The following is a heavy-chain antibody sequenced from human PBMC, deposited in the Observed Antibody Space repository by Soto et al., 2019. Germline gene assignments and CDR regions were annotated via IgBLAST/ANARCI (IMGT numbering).Heavy chain of an antibody. CDR3: ARGTLYDFWSGSPLGYYGMDV. CDR1: GYTFTGYY. CDR2: INPNSGGT. J-gene: IGHJ6*02. D-gene: IGHD3-3*01. Sequence: ASVEVSCKASGYTFTGYYMHWVRRAPGEGLEWMGWINPNSGGTNYAQKFQGWVTMTRDTSISTAYMEPSRLRSDDTAVYYCARGTLYDFWSGSPLGYYGMDVWGQGTTVTVSS. V-gene: IGHV1-2*04.